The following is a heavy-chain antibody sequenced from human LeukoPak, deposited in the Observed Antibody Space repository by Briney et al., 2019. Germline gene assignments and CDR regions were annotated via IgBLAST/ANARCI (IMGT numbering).Heavy chain of an antibody. D-gene: IGHD2-15*01. V-gene: IGHV3-53*01. CDR2: IYSSGST. CDR1: VFTVSSNY. J-gene: IGHJ4*02. CDR3: ARDRGGPEGD. Sequence: PGGSLRLSCAASVFTVSSNYMSWVRQAPGKGLEWVSVIYSSGSTYYADSVKGRFTISRDNSKNTPYLQMNSLRADDTAVYYCARDRGGPEGDWGQGTLVTVSS.